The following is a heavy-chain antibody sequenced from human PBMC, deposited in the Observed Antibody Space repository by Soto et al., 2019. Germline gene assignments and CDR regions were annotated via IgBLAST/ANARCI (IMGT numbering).Heavy chain of an antibody. CDR3: AGGWNYYDSSGYYYGGEDY. J-gene: IGHJ4*02. CDR2: IYYSGST. Sequence: SETLSLTCTVSGGSISSGDYYWRWIRQPPGKGLEWIEYIYYSGSTYYNPSLKSRVTISVDTSKNQFSLKLSSVTAADTAVYYCAGGWNYYDSSGYYYGGEDYWGQGTLVTVSS. CDR1: GGSISSGDYY. V-gene: IGHV4-30-4*01. D-gene: IGHD3-22*01.